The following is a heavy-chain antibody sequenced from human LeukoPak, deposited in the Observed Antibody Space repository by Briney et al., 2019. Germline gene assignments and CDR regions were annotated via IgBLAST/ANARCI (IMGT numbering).Heavy chain of an antibody. V-gene: IGHV1-69*13. CDR1: GGTFSSYA. J-gene: IGHJ4*02. CDR3: ARGRVDGDREIDY. CDR2: IIPIFGTA. D-gene: IGHD4-17*01. Sequence: SVKVSCKASGGTFSSYAISWARQAPGQGLEWMGGIIPIFGTANYAQKFQGRVTITADESTSTAYMELSSLRSEDTAVYYCARGRVDGDREIDYWGQGTLVTVSS.